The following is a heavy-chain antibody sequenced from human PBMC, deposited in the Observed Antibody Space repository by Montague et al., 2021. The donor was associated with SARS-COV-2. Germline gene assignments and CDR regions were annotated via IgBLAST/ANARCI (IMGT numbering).Heavy chain of an antibody. V-gene: IGHV3-48*03. CDR2: ISSSGSTI. D-gene: IGHD2-15*01. Sequence: SLRLSCAASGFTFSSYEVNWVRQAPGKGLEWVSYISSSGSTIYYADSVKGRFTISRDNAKNSLYLQMNSLRAEDTAVYYCAATSGDIVVVVAAYYGMDVWGQGTTVTVSS. J-gene: IGHJ6*02. CDR3: AATSGDIVVVVAAYYGMDV. CDR1: GFTFSSYE.